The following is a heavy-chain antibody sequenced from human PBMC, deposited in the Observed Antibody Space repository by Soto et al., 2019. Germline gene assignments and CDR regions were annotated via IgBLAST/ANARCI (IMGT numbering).Heavy chain of an antibody. CDR1: GFTFSSYG. V-gene: IGHV3-33*01. J-gene: IGHJ3*02. D-gene: IGHD3-16*01. CDR3: ARDPQSPYDYVWGARRADAFDI. CDR2: IWYDGSNK. Sequence: GGSLRLSCAASGFTFSSYGMHWVRQAPGKGLEWVAVIWYDGSNKYCADSVKGRFTISRDNSKNTLYLQMNSLRAEDTAVYYCARDPQSPYDYVWGARRADAFDIWGQGTMVTVSS.